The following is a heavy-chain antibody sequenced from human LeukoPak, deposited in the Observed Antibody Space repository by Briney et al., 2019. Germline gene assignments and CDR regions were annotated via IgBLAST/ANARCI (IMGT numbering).Heavy chain of an antibody. CDR3: ARSITIFGVVIPRDYYMDV. Sequence: PSETLSLTCTVSGGSISSYYWSWIRQPAGKGLEWIGRIYTSGSTNYNPSLKSRVTMSVDTSKNQFSLKLSSVTAADTAVYYCARSITIFGVVIPRDYYMDVWGKGTTVTVSS. V-gene: IGHV4-4*07. D-gene: IGHD3-3*01. CDR1: GGSISSYY. J-gene: IGHJ6*03. CDR2: IYTSGST.